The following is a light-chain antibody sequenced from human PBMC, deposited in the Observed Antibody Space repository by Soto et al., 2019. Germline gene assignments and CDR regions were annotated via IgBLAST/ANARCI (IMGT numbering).Light chain of an antibody. CDR2: EVT. Sequence: QSVLTQPASVSGSPGQSSTISCTGTSSDVGGYNYVSWYQQHPGKAPKLMIYEVTNRPSGVSNRFSGSKSGNTASLTISGLQAEDEADYYCSSFTSNTTRYVFGPGTKVTVL. CDR1: SSDVGGYNY. J-gene: IGLJ1*01. CDR3: SSFTSNTTRYV. V-gene: IGLV2-14*01.